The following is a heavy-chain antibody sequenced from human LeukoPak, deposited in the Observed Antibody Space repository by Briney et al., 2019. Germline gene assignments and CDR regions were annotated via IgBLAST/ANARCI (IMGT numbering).Heavy chain of an antibody. Sequence: GGSLRLSCGASGFTFGTYWMHWVRQAPGKGLVWVSGINSDGGTTTYADSVKGRFTISRDNAKNTLYLQMNNLRAEDTAIYYCAKNGDRGAYCSGGSCYPYFYYYMDVWGKGTTVTISS. J-gene: IGHJ6*03. CDR3: AKNGDRGAYCSGGSCYPYFYYYMDV. CDR1: GFTFGTYW. CDR2: INSDGGTT. V-gene: IGHV3-74*03. D-gene: IGHD2-15*01.